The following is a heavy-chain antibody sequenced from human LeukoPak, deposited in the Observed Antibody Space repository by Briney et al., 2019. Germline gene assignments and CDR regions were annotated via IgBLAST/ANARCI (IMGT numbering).Heavy chain of an antibody. D-gene: IGHD2-8*02. CDR3: ARHLSNLVAPSYYYYYGMDV. CDR1: GYSFISYW. J-gene: IGHJ6*02. CDR2: IYPGDSDT. Sequence: SGESLKISCKGSGYSFISYWIGWVRQMPGKGLEWMGIIYPGDSDTRYSPSFQGQVTISADKSISTAYLQWSSLKASDTAMYYCARHLSNLVAPSYYYYYGMDVWGQGTTVTVSS. V-gene: IGHV5-51*01.